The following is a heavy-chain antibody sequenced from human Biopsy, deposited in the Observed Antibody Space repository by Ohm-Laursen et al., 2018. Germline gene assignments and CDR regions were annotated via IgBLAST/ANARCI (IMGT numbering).Heavy chain of an antibody. V-gene: IGHV3-11*01. CDR1: GFTFSDYY. CDR2: ITNTGRTV. D-gene: IGHD4-23*01. Sequence: GSLRLSCTASGFTFSDYYMNWIRQAPGKGLEWVSFITNTGRTVYADSVKGRFTISRDNADNSLHLQMESLRAEGTAVYYCARDTRWSPYSMDVWGQGTTVTVSS. CDR3: ARDTRWSPYSMDV. J-gene: IGHJ6*02.